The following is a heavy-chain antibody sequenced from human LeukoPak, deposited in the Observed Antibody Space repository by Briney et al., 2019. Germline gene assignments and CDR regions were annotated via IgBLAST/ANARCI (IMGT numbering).Heavy chain of an antibody. CDR1: GFNVNSYY. CDR3: AGTPPYGSGSYYFYSYYYGMAV. V-gene: IGHV3-66*03. CDR2: LSSYDNI. Sequence: GGSLRLSCAASGFNVNSYYMGWVRQAPGSGLEWVSALSSYDNIQYADSVNGRFTISRDNAKNTLYLQMNSLRAEDTAVYYCAGTPPYGSGSYYFYSYYYGMAVWGQRTTVTVSS. J-gene: IGHJ6*02. D-gene: IGHD3-10*01.